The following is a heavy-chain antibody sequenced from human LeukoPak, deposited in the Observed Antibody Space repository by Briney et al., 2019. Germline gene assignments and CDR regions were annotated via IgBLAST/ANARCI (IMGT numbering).Heavy chain of an antibody. CDR2: ISSNGGST. Sequence: GGSLRLSCAASGFTVSSNYMSWVRQAPGKGLESASAISSNGGSTYYANSVKGRFTISRDNSKNTLYLQMGSLRAEDMAVYYCAREYYGGYVDYWGQGTLVTVSS. V-gene: IGHV3-64*01. J-gene: IGHJ4*02. CDR3: AREYYGGYVDY. CDR1: GFTVSSNY. D-gene: IGHD3-10*01.